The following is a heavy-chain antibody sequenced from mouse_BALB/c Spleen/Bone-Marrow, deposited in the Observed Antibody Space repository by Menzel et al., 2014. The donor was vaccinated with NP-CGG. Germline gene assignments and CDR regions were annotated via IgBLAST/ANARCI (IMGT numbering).Heavy chain of an antibody. CDR3: AXXXXXXXXXX. V-gene: IGHV4-1*02. J-gene: IGHJ3*01. CDR1: GFELSRYW. CDR2: XNPNSSTL. Sequence: EVHLVESCGGLVQPGGSLKLSCTASGFELSRYWMSWVRQXPGKGLEWIXXXNPNSSTLNYTPSLKERFIISRDNAKNTRDRQRSKVXSEDAAREGGAXXXXXXXXXXWGXGTXVTXSA. D-gene: IGHD3-3*01.